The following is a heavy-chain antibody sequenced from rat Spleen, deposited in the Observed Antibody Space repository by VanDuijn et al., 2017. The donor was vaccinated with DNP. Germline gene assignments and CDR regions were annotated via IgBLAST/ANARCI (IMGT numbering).Heavy chain of an antibody. Sequence: EVQLVESGGDLVLPGRSLELSCRASGFTFSYYWMTWIRQVPGKGLEWIASITSGGGTYYPDSVEGRFTISRDNAKNTLYLQLNSLGSEDTATYYCARRKNYGLSYCFDYWGQGVMVTVSS. D-gene: IGHD1-6*01. CDR3: ARRKNYGLSYCFDY. V-gene: IGHV5-31*01. J-gene: IGHJ2*01. CDR1: GFTFSYYW. CDR2: ITSGGGT.